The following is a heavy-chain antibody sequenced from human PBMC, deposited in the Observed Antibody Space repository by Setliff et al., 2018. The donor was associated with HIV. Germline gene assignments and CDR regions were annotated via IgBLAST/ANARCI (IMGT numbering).Heavy chain of an antibody. V-gene: IGHV4-61*02. D-gene: IGHD3-16*02. J-gene: IGHJ4*02. CDR1: GGSISSGTSY. CDR2: VYTSGST. Sequence: SETLSLTCTVSGGSISSGTSYWSWIRQPAGKGLEWIGRVYTSGSTNYNPSLKSRVSISVDTSKNRFSLKLSPVTAADTAVYYCARETYDYVWGTYRYRPRHFDYWGQGTLVTVSS. CDR3: ARETYDYVWGTYRYRPRHFDY.